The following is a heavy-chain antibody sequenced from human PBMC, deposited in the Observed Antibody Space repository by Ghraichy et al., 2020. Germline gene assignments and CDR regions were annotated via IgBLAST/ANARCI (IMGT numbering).Heavy chain of an antibody. CDR2: IKSKTDGGTT. Sequence: GSLRLSCAASGFTFSNAWMSWVRQAPGKGLEWVGRIKSKTDGGTTDYAAPVKGRFTISRDDSKNTLYLQMNSLKTEDTAVYYCTPIGVVVVAAIDGMDVWGQGTTVTVSS. D-gene: IGHD2-15*01. V-gene: IGHV3-15*01. J-gene: IGHJ6*02. CDR3: TPIGVVVVAAIDGMDV. CDR1: GFTFSNAW.